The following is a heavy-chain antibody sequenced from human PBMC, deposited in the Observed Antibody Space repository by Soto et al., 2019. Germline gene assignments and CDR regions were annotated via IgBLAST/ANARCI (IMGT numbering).Heavy chain of an antibody. CDR2: IYYSGST. D-gene: IGHD2-15*01. CDR3: ARDPPSSGATHNSFDY. CDR1: GGSISSTSYY. V-gene: IGHV4-39*02. Sequence: SETLSLTCTVSGGSISSTSYYWGWIRQTPGKGLEWIASIYYSGSTYYNPSLKSRVTISVDTSKNQFSLKLASVTAADTAVYYCARDPPSSGATHNSFDYWGQGTLVTVSS. J-gene: IGHJ4*02.